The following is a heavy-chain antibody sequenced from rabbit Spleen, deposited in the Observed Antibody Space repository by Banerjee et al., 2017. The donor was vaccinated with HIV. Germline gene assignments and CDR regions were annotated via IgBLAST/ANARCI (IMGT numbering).Heavy chain of an antibody. CDR1: GVSLNDKDV. D-gene: IGHD4-1*01. Sequence: EQLEESGGGLVKPEGSLTLTCKASGVSLNDKDVMCWVRQAPGKGLEWIACINAATAKPVYATWAKGRFTISRASSTTVTLQMTSLTAADTATYFCARDLAGAIGWNFYLWGQGTLVTVS. CDR3: ARDLAGAIGWNFYL. J-gene: IGHJ3*01. CDR2: INAATAKP. V-gene: IGHV1S45*01.